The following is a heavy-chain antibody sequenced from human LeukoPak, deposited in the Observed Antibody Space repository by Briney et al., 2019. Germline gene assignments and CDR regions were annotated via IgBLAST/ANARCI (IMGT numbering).Heavy chain of an antibody. CDR3: ARVRFLEWYPDY. D-gene: IGHD3-3*01. Sequence: SETLSLTCTVSGGSISSSSYYWGWIRQAPGKGLEWIGSIYYSGSTYYNPSLKSRVTISVDTSKNQFSLKLSSVTAADTAVYYCARVRFLEWYPDYWGQGTLVTVSS. V-gene: IGHV4-39*07. CDR1: GGSISSSSYY. CDR2: IYYSGST. J-gene: IGHJ4*02.